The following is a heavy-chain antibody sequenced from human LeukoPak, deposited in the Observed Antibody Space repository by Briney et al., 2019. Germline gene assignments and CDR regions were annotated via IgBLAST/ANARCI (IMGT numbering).Heavy chain of an antibody. CDR2: INADGDT. CDR3: ARSFGWGIDF. CDR1: GFTFSSHD. D-gene: IGHD3-10*01. J-gene: IGHJ3*01. Sequence: GGSLRLSCAASGFTFSSHDMHWVRQATGKGLDWVSAINADGDTYYPDSVKGRFTISRENAKNSFYLQMNSLRADDTAVYYCARSFGWGIDFWGQGTLVAVSS. V-gene: IGHV3-13*01.